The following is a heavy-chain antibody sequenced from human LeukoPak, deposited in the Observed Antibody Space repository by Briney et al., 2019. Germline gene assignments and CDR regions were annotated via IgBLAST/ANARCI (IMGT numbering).Heavy chain of an antibody. CDR3: ARSINYGSGSHKYYFDY. D-gene: IGHD3-10*01. V-gene: IGHV1-8*01. CDR2: MNPNSGNT. Sequence: AASVKVSCKASGYTFTSYDINWVRQATGQGLEWMGWMNPNSGNTGYAQKSQGRVTVTRNTSISTVYMELSSLRSEDTAVYYCARSINYGSGSHKYYFDYWGQGTLVTVSS. J-gene: IGHJ4*02. CDR1: GYTFTSYD.